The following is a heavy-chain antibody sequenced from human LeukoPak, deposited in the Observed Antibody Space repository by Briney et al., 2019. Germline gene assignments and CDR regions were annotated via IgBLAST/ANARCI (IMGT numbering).Heavy chain of an antibody. D-gene: IGHD2-15*01. V-gene: IGHV3-23*01. CDR1: GLTFSRYA. J-gene: IGHJ4*02. Sequence: GGSLRLSCAASGLTFSRYAMTWVRQAPGKGLEWVSVISGSGDTTYYADSVKGRFTISRDNSKDTLYLQMNSLRADDTAVYYCAKGGSGDIVVVAATRNDYWGQGTLVTVSS. CDR3: AKGGSGDIVVVAATRNDY. CDR2: ISGSGDTT.